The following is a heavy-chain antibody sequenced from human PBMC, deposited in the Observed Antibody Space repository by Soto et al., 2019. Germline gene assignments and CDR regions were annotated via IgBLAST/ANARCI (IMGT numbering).Heavy chain of an antibody. D-gene: IGHD2-2*01. Sequence: QVQLVESGGGVVQPGRSLRLSCAASGFTFSTYGMHWVRQAPGKGLEWVAVISYDGSRKYYAESVKGRFTISRDNSKNTFYLQMNSLRAEDTAVYYCAKGQHCSSTSCYFYYYGMDVWGQGTTVAVSS. V-gene: IGHV3-30*18. J-gene: IGHJ6*02. CDR1: GFTFSTYG. CDR3: AKGQHCSSTSCYFYYYGMDV. CDR2: ISYDGSRK.